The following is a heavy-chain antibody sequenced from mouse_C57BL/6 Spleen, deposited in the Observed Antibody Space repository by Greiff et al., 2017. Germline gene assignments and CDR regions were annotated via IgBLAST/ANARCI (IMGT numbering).Heavy chain of an antibody. V-gene: IGHV1-59*01. Sequence: QVQLQQSGAELVRPGTSVKLSCKASGYTFTSYWMHWVKQRPGQGLEWIGVIDPSDSYTNYNQKFKGKATLTVDTSSSTAYMQLSSLTSEDSAVYYCAKLGRGYFDVWGTGTTVTVAS. CDR2: IDPSDSYT. CDR1: GYTFTSYW. J-gene: IGHJ1*03. D-gene: IGHD4-1*01. CDR3: AKLGRGYFDV.